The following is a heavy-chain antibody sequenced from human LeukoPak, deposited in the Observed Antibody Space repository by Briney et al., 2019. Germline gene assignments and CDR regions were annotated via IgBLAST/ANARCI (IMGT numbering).Heavy chain of an antibody. J-gene: IGHJ5*02. CDR3: ARNWFDP. Sequence: GGSLRLSCAASGFTFSSYAMSWVRQAPGKGLEWVSAISGSGGSTYYADSVKGRFTISRDKSKNTVYLQMNSLRFEDTAMYYCARNWFDPWGQGTLVTVSS. CDR1: GFTFSSYA. V-gene: IGHV3-23*01. CDR2: ISGSGGST.